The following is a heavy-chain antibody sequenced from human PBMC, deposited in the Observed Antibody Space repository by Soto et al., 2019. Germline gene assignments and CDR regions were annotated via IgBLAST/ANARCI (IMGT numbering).Heavy chain of an antibody. V-gene: IGHV1-18*01. CDR2: ISAYNGNT. CDR1: GYTFTSYG. Sequence: GASVKVSCKASGYTFTSYGISWVRQAPGQGLEWMGWISAYNGNTNYAQKLQGRVTMTTDTSTSTAYMELRSLRSDDTAVYYCAREIDGVVPAAHQHPPPYNWFDPWGQGTLVTVSS. CDR3: AREIDGVVPAAHQHPPPYNWFDP. J-gene: IGHJ5*02. D-gene: IGHD2-2*01.